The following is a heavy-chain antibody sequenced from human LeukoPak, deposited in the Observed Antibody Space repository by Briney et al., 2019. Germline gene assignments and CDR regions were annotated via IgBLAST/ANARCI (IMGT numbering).Heavy chain of an antibody. Sequence: SETLSLTCTVSGASISSYYWSWIRHPAGKGLEGIGRIYTSGKTSYNRSLKSRVTMSVDTSKNQFSLKLSSVTAADTAVYYCARDAFSGGTRFDPWGQGTLVTVSS. CDR1: GASISSYY. V-gene: IGHV4-4*07. CDR2: IYTSGKT. CDR3: ARDAFSGGTRFDP. J-gene: IGHJ5*02. D-gene: IGHD1-1*01.